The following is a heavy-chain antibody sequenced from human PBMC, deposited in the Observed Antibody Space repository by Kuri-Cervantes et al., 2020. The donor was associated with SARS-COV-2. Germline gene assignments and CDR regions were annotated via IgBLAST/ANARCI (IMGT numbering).Heavy chain of an antibody. V-gene: IGHV3-30*03. Sequence: GESLKISCAASGFTFSSYSMNWVRQAPGKGLEWVAVISYDGSNKYYADSVKGRFTISRDNSKNTLYLQMNSLRAEDTAVYYCAVTVTRPPYWGQGTLVTVSS. D-gene: IGHD4-17*01. CDR2: ISYDGSNK. CDR1: GFTFSSYS. CDR3: AVTVTRPPY. J-gene: IGHJ4*02.